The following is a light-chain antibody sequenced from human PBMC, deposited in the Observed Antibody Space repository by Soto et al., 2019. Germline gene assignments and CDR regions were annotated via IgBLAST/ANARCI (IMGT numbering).Light chain of an antibody. CDR2: GAS. CDR3: QQYNNWPL. J-gene: IGKJ1*01. Sequence: EIVMTQSPATLSVSPVERATLSCRASQSVSSNLAWYQQKPGQAPRLLIYGASTRATGIPARLSGSGSGTEFTLTISSLKSEDSAVYYCQQYNNWPLFGQGTKVDIK. V-gene: IGKV3-15*01. CDR1: QSVSSN.